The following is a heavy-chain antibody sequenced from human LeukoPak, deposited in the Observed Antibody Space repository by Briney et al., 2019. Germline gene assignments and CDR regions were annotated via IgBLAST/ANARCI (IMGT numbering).Heavy chain of an antibody. CDR2: IIPIFGTA. Sequence: SVKVSCKASGGTFSSYAISWVRQAPGQGLEWMGRIIPIFGTANYAQKFQGRVTITTDESTSTAYMELSSLRSEDTGVYYCARDQPPYYYDSSGYYVGYFDYWGQGTLVTVSS. CDR1: GGTFSSYA. V-gene: IGHV1-69*05. D-gene: IGHD3-22*01. J-gene: IGHJ4*02. CDR3: ARDQPPYYYDSSGYYVGYFDY.